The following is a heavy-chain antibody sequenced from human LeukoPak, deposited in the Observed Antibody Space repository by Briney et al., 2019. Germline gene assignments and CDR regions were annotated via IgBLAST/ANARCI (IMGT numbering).Heavy chain of an antibody. CDR1: GFTFSSYS. J-gene: IGHJ6*02. Sequence: GGSLRLSCAASGFTFSSYSMNWVRQAPGKGLGWVSSISSSSSYIYYADSVKGRFTISRDNAKNSLYLQMNSLRAEDTAVYYCARDLGYCSSTSCSHYGMDVWGQGTTVTVSS. CDR2: ISSSSSYI. V-gene: IGHV3-21*01. D-gene: IGHD2-2*03. CDR3: ARDLGYCSSTSCSHYGMDV.